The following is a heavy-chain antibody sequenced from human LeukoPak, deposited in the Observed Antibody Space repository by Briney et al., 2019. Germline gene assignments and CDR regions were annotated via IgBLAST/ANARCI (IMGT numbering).Heavy chain of an antibody. V-gene: IGHV1-8*01. J-gene: IGHJ4*02. Sequence: ASVKVSCKASRYTFTSYDINWVREAAGQRLEWMGWMNPNTGRTGFAQGFQGRLTMTRDASISTAYMELSSLRSDDTAVYYCARLSQTPDYYSNGGYYYLGYWGQGTPVTVSS. CDR1: RYTFTSYD. CDR3: ARLSQTPDYYSNGGYYYLGY. D-gene: IGHD3-22*01. CDR2: MNPNTGRT.